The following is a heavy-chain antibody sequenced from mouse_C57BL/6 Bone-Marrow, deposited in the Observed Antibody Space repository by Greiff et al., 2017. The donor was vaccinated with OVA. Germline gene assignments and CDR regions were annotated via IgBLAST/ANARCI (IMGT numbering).Heavy chain of an antibody. V-gene: IGHV1-64*01. Sequence: QVQLQQPGAELVKPGASVKLSCKASGYTFTSYWMHWVKQRPGQGLEWIGMIHPNSGSTNYNEKFKGKATLTVDKSSSTVYMQLSSLTSEDSAVYYCAFYYYGSSYDYAVDYWGQGTSVTVSS. CDR1: GYTFTSYW. CDR2: IHPNSGST. D-gene: IGHD1-1*01. CDR3: AFYYYGSSYDYAVDY. J-gene: IGHJ4*01.